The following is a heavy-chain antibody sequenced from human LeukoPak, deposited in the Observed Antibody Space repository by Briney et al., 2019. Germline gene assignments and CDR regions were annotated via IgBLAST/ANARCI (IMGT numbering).Heavy chain of an antibody. CDR2: ISSSGSYI. J-gene: IGHJ5*02. CDR1: GFTFSSYS. D-gene: IGHD3-3*01. CDR3: ARGISITIFGVVVNWFDP. Sequence: GGSLRLSCAASGFTFSSYSMNWVRQAPGKGLEWVSSISSSGSYIYYADSVKGRFTISRDNAKNSLYLQMNSLRAEDTAVYYCARGISITIFGVVVNWFDPWGQGTLVTVSS. V-gene: IGHV3-21*01.